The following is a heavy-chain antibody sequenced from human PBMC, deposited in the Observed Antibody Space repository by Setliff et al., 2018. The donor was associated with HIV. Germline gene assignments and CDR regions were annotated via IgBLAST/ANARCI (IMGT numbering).Heavy chain of an antibody. V-gene: IGHV4-34*01. D-gene: IGHD2-21*02. CDR2: INYGRTT. Sequence: PSETLSLTCAVYGGSFSGYYWSWIRQSPGKGLEWIGEINYGRTTNYNPSLQSRVTVSVDTSKPQFSLEMSSLTAADTAVYYCAITLVGVTTEMYWGQGTLVTVSS. CDR1: GGSFSGYY. J-gene: IGHJ4*02. CDR3: AITLVGVTTEMY.